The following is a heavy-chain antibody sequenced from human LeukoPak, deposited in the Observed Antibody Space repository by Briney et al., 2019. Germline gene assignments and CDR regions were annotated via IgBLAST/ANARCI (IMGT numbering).Heavy chain of an antibody. CDR2: IYPGDSDT. Sequence: GESLKISCKGSGYSFTNYWIGWVRQMPGKGLEWMGIIYPGDSDTRYSPSFQGQVTISADKSISTAYLQWSSLKASDTAVYYCARHTTPYGVNTPLDYWGQGTLVTVSS. CDR1: GYSFTNYW. J-gene: IGHJ4*02. V-gene: IGHV5-51*01. CDR3: ARHTTPYGVNTPLDY. D-gene: IGHD4-23*01.